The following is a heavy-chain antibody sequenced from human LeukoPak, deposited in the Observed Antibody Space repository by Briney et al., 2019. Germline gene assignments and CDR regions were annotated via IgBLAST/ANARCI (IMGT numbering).Heavy chain of an antibody. V-gene: IGHV4-59*08. D-gene: IGHD6-13*01. J-gene: IGHJ3*02. CDR3: ARHPLIADDAFDI. Sequence: KTSETLSLTCTVSGGSISSYYWSWIRQPPGKGLEWIGYIYYSGSTNYNPSLKSRVTISVDTSKNQFSLKLSSVTAADTAVYYCARHPLIADDAFDIWGQGTMVTVSS. CDR1: GGSISSYY. CDR2: IYYSGST.